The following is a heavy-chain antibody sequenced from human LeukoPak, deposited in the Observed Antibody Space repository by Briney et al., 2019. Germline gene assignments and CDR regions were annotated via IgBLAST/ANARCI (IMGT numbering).Heavy chain of an antibody. J-gene: IGHJ3*01. CDR2: VSYSGNT. CDR3: ARDYRVSLSDTSPDDAFDV. D-gene: IGHD3-16*02. CDR1: GGSISRSSYY. V-gene: IGHV4-39*07. Sequence: SETLSLTCTVSGGSISRSSYYWGWIRQTPGMGLEWIGSVSYSGNTDYNPSLKSRVTISVDTSKNLFSLKLTSVTAADTAVYYCARDYRVSLSDTSPDDAFDVWGQGTVVTVSS.